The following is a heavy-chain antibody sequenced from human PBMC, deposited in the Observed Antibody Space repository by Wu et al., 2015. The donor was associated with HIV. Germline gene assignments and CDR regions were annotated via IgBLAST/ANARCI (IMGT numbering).Heavy chain of an antibody. D-gene: IGHD3-22*01. J-gene: IGHJ4*02. V-gene: IGHV1-69*12. CDR3: ATSPYDSSGYFYGGFFDY. CDR2: IVPILGTT. CDR1: GGTFSRYA. Sequence: QVQLVQSGAEVKKPGSSVKVSCTASGGTFSRYAISWVRQAPGQGLEWMGGIVPILGTTNSARKFQGRVTITADESTSTSYMELSSLRSEDTAVYYCATSPYDSSGYFYGGFFDYWGQGTLVPVSS.